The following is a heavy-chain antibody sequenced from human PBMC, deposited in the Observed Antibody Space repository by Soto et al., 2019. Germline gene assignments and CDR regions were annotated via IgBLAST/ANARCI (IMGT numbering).Heavy chain of an antibody. CDR2: ISSSSSYI. J-gene: IGHJ3*02. D-gene: IGHD6-6*01. CDR1: GFTFSSYS. Sequence: PGGSLRLSCAASGFTFSSYSMNWVRQAPGKGLEWVSSISSSSSYIYYADSVKGRFTISRDNAKNSLYLQMNSLRAEDTAVYYCARPTRRTSIAAPMGAFDIWGQGTMVTVSS. CDR3: ARPTRRTSIAAPMGAFDI. V-gene: IGHV3-21*01.